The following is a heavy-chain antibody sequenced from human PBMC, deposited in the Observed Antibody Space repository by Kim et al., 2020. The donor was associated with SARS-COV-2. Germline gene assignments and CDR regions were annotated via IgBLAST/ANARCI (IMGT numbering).Heavy chain of an antibody. CDR2: S. J-gene: IGHJ4*02. Sequence: SNYHPALESRVAISVDTSKNQFSLNLSSVTAADTGVYYCARDYQLLAPDFWGQGTLVIVSS. CDR3: ARDYQLLAPDF. D-gene: IGHD2-2*01. V-gene: IGHV4-39*02.